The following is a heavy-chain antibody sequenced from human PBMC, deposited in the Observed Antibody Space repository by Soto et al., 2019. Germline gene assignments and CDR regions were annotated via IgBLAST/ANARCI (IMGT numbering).Heavy chain of an antibody. J-gene: IGHJ4*02. CDR1: GSTFNSDD. V-gene: IGHV3-23*01. CDR2: ISDSGSNT. D-gene: IGHD6-19*01. Sequence: EVQLLESGGGLVQPGGSLRLSCGVSGSTFNSDDMSWVRQAPGRGLAWVSGISDSGSNTYYADSVKGRFTIFRDNSKNTLYLQMNSLRVEDTALYYCAKDGGWSLAVAGLFDSWGQGTLVTVSS. CDR3: AKDGGWSLAVAGLFDS.